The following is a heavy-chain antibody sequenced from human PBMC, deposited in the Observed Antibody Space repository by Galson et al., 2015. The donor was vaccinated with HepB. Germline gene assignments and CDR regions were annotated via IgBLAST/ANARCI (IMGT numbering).Heavy chain of an antibody. CDR1: GFTFSTYS. Sequence: SLRLSCAASGFTFSTYSMNWVRQAPGKGLEWVSYISSISTTIYYADSVKGRFTISRDNAKKSLYLQMNSLRAEDTAVYYCAKGYCSGTNCHSSLYYNDYGMDVWGQGTTVTVS. CDR3: AKGYCSGTNCHSSLYYNDYGMDV. CDR2: ISSISTTI. D-gene: IGHD2-2*01. J-gene: IGHJ6*02. V-gene: IGHV3-48*01.